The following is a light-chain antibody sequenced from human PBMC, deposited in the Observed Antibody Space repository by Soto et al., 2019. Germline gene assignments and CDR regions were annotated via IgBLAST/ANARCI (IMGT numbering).Light chain of an antibody. Sequence: DIVMTQSPLSLPVTPGEPASISCRSSQSLLHSNGYNYLDWYLQKPGQSPQLLIYLGSNRASGVPDRFSGSGSGTDFTLKISRVEAEDVWVDYCMQALQTPRTFGGGTKVDIK. CDR2: LGS. CDR3: MQALQTPRT. CDR1: QSLLHSNGYNY. J-gene: IGKJ4*01. V-gene: IGKV2-28*01.